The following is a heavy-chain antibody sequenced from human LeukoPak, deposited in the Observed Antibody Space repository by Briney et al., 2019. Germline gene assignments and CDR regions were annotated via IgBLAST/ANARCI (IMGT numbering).Heavy chain of an antibody. Sequence: GGSLRLSCAASGFTFSSYSMNSVRQAPGKGLEWVSYISSSSSTIYYADSVKGRFTISRDNAKNSLYLQMNSLRAEDTAVYYCASGVGSEVTTFPWGQGTLVTVSS. D-gene: IGHD4-11*01. CDR3: ASGVGSEVTTFP. V-gene: IGHV3-48*01. CDR1: GFTFSSYS. CDR2: ISSSSSTI. J-gene: IGHJ4*02.